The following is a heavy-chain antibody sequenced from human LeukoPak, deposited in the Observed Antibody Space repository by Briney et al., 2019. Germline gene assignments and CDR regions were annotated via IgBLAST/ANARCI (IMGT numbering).Heavy chain of an antibody. CDR1: GFTFSSYG. CDR2: IWYDGSNK. CDR3: ARGTVTTPGMGV. D-gene: IGHD4-17*01. Sequence: GGSLRLSCAASGFTFSSYGMHWVRQAPGKGLEWVAVIWYDGSNKYYADSVKGRFTISRDNSKNTLYLQMNSLRAEDTAVYHCARGTVTTPGMGVWGQGTTVTVSS. J-gene: IGHJ6*02. V-gene: IGHV3-33*01.